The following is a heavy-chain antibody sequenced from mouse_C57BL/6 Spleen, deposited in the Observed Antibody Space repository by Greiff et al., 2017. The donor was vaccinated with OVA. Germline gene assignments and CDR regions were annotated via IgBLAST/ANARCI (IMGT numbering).Heavy chain of an antibody. Sequence: QVQLQQSGAELVRPGASVTLSCKASGYTFTDYEMHWVKQTPVHGLEWIGAIDPETGGTAYSQKFKGKAILTADKSSSTAYMELRSLTSEDSAVYYCTRRRQLRLQDYAMDYWGQGTSVTVSS. CDR2: IDPETGGT. V-gene: IGHV1-15*01. D-gene: IGHD3-2*02. J-gene: IGHJ4*01. CDR1: GYTFTDYE. CDR3: TRRRQLRLQDYAMDY.